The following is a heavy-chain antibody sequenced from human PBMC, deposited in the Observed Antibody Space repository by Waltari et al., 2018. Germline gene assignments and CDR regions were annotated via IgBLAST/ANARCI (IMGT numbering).Heavy chain of an antibody. CDR1: GGTFRSSA. D-gene: IGHD6-13*01. V-gene: IGHV1-69*14. CDR3: ARDGQQLGWFDP. Sequence: QVQLVQSGAEVKKPGSSVKVSCKASGGTFRSSAISWVRQAPGQGLEWMGGIIPIFGTANYAQKFQGRVTITADKSTSTAYMELSSLRSEDTAVYYCARDGQQLGWFDPWGQGTLVTVSS. J-gene: IGHJ5*02. CDR2: IIPIFGTA.